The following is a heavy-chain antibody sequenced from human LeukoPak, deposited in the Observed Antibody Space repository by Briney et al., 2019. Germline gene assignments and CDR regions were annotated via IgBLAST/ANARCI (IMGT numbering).Heavy chain of an antibody. CDR3: ARSANPGVHDFDP. CDR2: ISSSSKI. CDR1: GFTFSSYA. V-gene: IGHV3-48*02. Sequence: PGGSLRLSCAASGFTFSSYATAWVRQTPGKGLEWLSYISSSSKINYADSVKGRFTISRDNAKNSLYLQMNSLRDEDTAVYYCARSANPGVHDFDPWGQGTLVTVSS. J-gene: IGHJ5*02. D-gene: IGHD6-6*01.